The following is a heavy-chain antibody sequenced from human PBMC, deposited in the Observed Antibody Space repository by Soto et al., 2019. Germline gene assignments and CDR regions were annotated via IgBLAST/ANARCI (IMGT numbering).Heavy chain of an antibody. CDR1: GFTFSSYW. CDR2: IKQDGSEK. Sequence: GSLRLSCAASGFTFSSYWMSWVRQAPGKGLEWVANIKQDGSEKYYVDSVKGRFTISRDDAKNSLYLQMNSLRAEDTAVYYCARVVPPPHYYYYYMDVWGKGTTVTVSS. J-gene: IGHJ6*03. CDR3: ARVVPPPHYYYYYMDV. V-gene: IGHV3-7*01.